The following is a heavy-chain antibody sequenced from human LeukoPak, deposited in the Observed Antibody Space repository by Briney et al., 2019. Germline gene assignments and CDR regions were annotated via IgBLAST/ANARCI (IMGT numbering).Heavy chain of an antibody. CDR1: GGSFSGFQ. CDR3: ARRSAYSSSSGVNY. CDR2: INDSGST. J-gene: IGHJ4*02. V-gene: IGHV4-34*01. Sequence: PSETLSLTCALYGGSFSGFQFTLIRQPPGKGLEWIGEINDSGSTNCNPSLKSRVTMSVDTSKNQFSLKSNSVTAADTAVYFCARRSAYSSSSGVNYWGQGTLVTVPS. D-gene: IGHD6-6*01.